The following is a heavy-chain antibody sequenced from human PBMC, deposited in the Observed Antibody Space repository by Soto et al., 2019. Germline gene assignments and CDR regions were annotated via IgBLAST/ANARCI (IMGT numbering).Heavy chain of an antibody. D-gene: IGHD5-12*01. Sequence: SETLSLTCAVSGGSISSGGYSWSWIRQPPGKDLEWIGYIYHSGSTYYNPSLKSRVTISVDRSKSQFSLKLSSVTAADTAVYYCAAGGGLPRYYWGQGTLVTVSS. CDR3: AAGGGLPRYY. J-gene: IGHJ4*02. CDR2: IYHSGST. V-gene: IGHV4-30-2*01. CDR1: GGSISSGGYS.